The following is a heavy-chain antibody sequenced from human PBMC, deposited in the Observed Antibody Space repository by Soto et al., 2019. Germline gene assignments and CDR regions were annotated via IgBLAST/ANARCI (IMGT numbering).Heavy chain of an antibody. J-gene: IGHJ6*02. CDR2: IIPIFGTA. D-gene: IGHD3-10*01. CDR3: ARNPSITMVRGVRSYYYGMDV. CDR1: GGTFSSYA. V-gene: IGHV1-69*13. Sequence: SVKVSCKASGGTFSSYAISWVRQAPGQGLEWMGGIIPIFGTANYAQKFQGRVTITADESTSTAYMELSSLRSEDTAVYYCARNPSITMVRGVRSYYYGMDVWGQGTTVTVSS.